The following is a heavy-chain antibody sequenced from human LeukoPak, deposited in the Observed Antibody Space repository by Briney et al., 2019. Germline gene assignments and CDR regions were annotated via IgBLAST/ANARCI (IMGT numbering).Heavy chain of an antibody. CDR1: GGSISSSSYY. V-gene: IGHV4-39*07. Sequence: PSETLSLTCTVSGGSISSSSYYWAWIRQPPGKGLEWIGSIYYSGSTNYNPSLKSRVTISVDTSKNQFSLKLSSVTAADTAVYYCARGRPAPSTEMATIPPFDYWGQGTLVTVSS. D-gene: IGHD5-24*01. J-gene: IGHJ4*02. CDR3: ARGRPAPSTEMATIPPFDY. CDR2: IYYSGST.